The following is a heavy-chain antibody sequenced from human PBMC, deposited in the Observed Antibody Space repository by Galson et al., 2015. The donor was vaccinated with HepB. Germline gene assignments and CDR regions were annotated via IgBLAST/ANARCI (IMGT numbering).Heavy chain of an antibody. CDR2: IYWDDDK. Sequence: PALVKPTQTLTLPCTFSVFSLSTSGVGVGWIRQHPGKALEWLALIYWDDDKRYSPSLKSSLTITKDTSKNQVVLTMTNMDPVDAATYYGAHIAGGYYYGSGTLDYWGQGTLVTVSS. CDR1: VFSLSTSGVG. V-gene: IGHV2-5*02. D-gene: IGHD3-10*01. CDR3: AHIAGGYYYGSGTLDY. J-gene: IGHJ4*02.